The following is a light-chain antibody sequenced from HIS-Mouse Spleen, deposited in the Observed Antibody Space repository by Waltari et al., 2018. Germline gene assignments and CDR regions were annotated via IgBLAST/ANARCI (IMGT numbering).Light chain of an antibody. Sequence: SYELTQPPSVSVSPGQTARITCGGNNIGSKSVHWYQQKPGQAPVLVVYDDSDRPSGITERFSWSNSGNTATLTISRVEAGDEADYYCQVWDSSSDRVFGTGTKVTVL. CDR2: DDS. J-gene: IGLJ1*01. V-gene: IGLV3-21*02. CDR1: NIGSKS. CDR3: QVWDSSSDRV.